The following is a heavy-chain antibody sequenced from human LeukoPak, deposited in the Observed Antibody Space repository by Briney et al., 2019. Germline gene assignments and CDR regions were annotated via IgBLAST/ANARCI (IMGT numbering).Heavy chain of an antibody. CDR3: ARVSSSSWSFDY. J-gene: IGHJ4*02. CDR2: INPNSGGT. CDR1: GYTFTGYY. Sequence: ASVKVSCKASGYTFTGYYMRWVRQAPGQGLEWMGWINPNSGGTNYAQKFQDRVTMTRDTSISTAYMELSRLRSDDTAVYYCARVSSSSWSFDYWGQGTLVTVSS. V-gene: IGHV1-2*02. D-gene: IGHD6-13*01.